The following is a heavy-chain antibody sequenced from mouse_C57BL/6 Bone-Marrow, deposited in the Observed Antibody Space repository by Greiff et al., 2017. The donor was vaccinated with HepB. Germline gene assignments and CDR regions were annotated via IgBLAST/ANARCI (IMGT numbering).Heavy chain of an antibody. CDR3: ARTYDYGGFAD. CDR2: IDPSDSYT. J-gene: IGHJ3*01. CDR1: GYTFTSYW. D-gene: IGHD2-4*01. V-gene: IGHV1-69*01. Sequence: QVQLQQPGAELVMPGASVKLSCKASGYTFTSYWMHWVKQRPGQGLEWIGEIDPSDSYTNYNQKFKGKSTLTVDKSSSTAYMQLSSLTSEDSAVYYCARTYDYGGFADWGKGTLVTVSA.